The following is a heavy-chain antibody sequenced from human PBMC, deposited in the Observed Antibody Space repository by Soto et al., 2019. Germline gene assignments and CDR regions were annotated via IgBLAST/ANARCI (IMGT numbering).Heavy chain of an antibody. J-gene: IGHJ4*02. Sequence: EVQLVESGGGLVQPGRSLRLSCAASGFTFDDYAMHWVRQAPGKGLEWVSGISWNSGSIGYADSVKGRFTISRDNAKNSLYLQMNSLRAEDTALYYCAKDLKAVATFDYWGQGTLVTVSS. CDR2: ISWNSGSI. D-gene: IGHD6-19*01. V-gene: IGHV3-9*01. CDR3: AKDLKAVATFDY. CDR1: GFTFDDYA.